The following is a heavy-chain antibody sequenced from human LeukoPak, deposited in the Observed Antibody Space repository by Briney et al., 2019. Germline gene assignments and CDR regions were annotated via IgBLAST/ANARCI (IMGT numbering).Heavy chain of an antibody. D-gene: IGHD4-17*01. J-gene: IGHJ4*02. Sequence: GGSLRLSCAASGFTFSSYAMSWVRQAPGKGLEWVSAISGSGGSTYYADSVKGRFTISRDNSKNTLYLQMKSLRVEDAAVYYCAKAWRYGDYGPFDYWGQGTLVTVSS. CDR3: AKAWRYGDYGPFDY. CDR1: GFTFSSYA. V-gene: IGHV3-23*01. CDR2: ISGSGGST.